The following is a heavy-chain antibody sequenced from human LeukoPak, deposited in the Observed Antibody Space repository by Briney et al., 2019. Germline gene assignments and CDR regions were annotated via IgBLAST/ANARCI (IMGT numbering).Heavy chain of an antibody. V-gene: IGHV3-66*01. CDR3: AGDREERGVWGSYRVDAFDI. CDR2: IYSGGST. CDR1: GFTVSSNY. J-gene: IGHJ3*02. Sequence: GGSLRLSCAASGFTVSSNYMSWVRQAPGKGLEWVSVIYSGGSTYYADSVKGRFTISRDNSNNTLYLQMNSLRAEDTAVYYCAGDREERGVWGSYRVDAFDIWGQGTMVTVSS. D-gene: IGHD3-16*02.